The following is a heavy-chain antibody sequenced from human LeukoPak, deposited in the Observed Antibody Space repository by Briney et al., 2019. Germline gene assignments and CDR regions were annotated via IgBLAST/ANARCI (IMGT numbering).Heavy chain of an antibody. Sequence: GRSLRLSRAPSGFTFTSYTMSLVRQAPRKRLEWVSLIKNNVSTYYANSVKGLFTISKDNCKNTLYPQMNSLRAEVTAVYICAKGGGYYDRRDAFDMWGQGTMVTVSS. CDR3: AKGGGYYDRRDAFDM. J-gene: IGHJ3*02. CDR1: GFTFTSYT. V-gene: IGHV3-23*01. CDR2: IKNNVST. D-gene: IGHD3-22*01.